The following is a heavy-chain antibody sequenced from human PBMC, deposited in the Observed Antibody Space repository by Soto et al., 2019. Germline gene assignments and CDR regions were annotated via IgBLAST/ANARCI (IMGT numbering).Heavy chain of an antibody. J-gene: IGHJ5*02. D-gene: IGHD2-2*02. CDR3: ARDSIVVVPAAIEDWFDP. V-gene: IGHV3-7*03. CDR2: IKQDGSEK. CDR1: GFTFSSYW. Sequence: EVRLVESGGGLVQPGGSLRLSCAASGFTFSSYWMSWVRQAPGKGLEWVANIKQDGSEKYYVDSVKGRFTISRDNAKNSLYLQMNSLRAEDTAVYYCARDSIVVVPAAIEDWFDPWGQGTLVTVSS.